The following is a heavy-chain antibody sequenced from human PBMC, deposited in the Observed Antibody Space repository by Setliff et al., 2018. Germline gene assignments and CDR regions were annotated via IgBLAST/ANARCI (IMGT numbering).Heavy chain of an antibody. CDR3: ATSVGQFVKWSYLDF. CDR2: IYYSGST. J-gene: IGHJ4*02. Sequence: SETLSLTCTVSGGSISSSSYYWGWIRQPPGKGLEWIGSIYYSGSTYYNPSLRSRVTISRDTSRNQFSLQVLSMTAADTAVYYCATSVGQFVKWSYLDFWGQGSLVTVSS. CDR1: GGSISSSSYY. D-gene: IGHD3-3*01. V-gene: IGHV4-39*07.